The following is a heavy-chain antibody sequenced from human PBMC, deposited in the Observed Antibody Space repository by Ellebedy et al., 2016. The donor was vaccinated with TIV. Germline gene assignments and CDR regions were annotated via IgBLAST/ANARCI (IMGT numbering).Heavy chain of an antibody. J-gene: IGHJ3*02. V-gene: IGHV4-59*11. CDR1: GGSISSHY. Sequence: SETLSLTCTVSGGSISSHYWSWIRQPPGKGLEWIGYIYNSGSTNYSPSLKSRVTISVDTSKNQFSLRLNYLTAADSAVYYCARGAHIVVVTAILDAFDIWGQGTMVTVSS. CDR3: ARGAHIVVVTAILDAFDI. CDR2: IYNSGST. D-gene: IGHD2-21*02.